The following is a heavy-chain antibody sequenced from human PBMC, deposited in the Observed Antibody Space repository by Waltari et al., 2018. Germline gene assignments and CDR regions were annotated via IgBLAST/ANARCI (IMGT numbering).Heavy chain of an antibody. CDR2: IYYSGST. D-gene: IGHD1-26*01. V-gene: IGHV4-39*01. Sequence: QLQLQESGPGLVKPSETLSLTCTVSGGSISSSSYYWGWILQPPGKGLEWIGTIYYSGSTYYTPSLKSRVTISVDTSKNQFSLRLSSVTAADTAVYYCARRWGYSGYYGHWGQGTLVTVSS. CDR3: ARRWGYSGYYGH. CDR1: GGSISSSSYY. J-gene: IGHJ4*02.